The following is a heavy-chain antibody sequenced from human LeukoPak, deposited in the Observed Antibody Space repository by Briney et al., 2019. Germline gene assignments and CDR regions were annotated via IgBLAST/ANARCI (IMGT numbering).Heavy chain of an antibody. J-gene: IGHJ5*02. Sequence: SETLSLTCSVSGVPISTYYWSWLRQSPGKGLEWIAYVYYNGDIMYNPFLKSRVTISLDTSKNQFSLSMTSVTAADTAVYYCARARKGFDPWGQGTLVTVSS. CDR2: VYYNGDI. V-gene: IGHV4-59*01. CDR3: ARARKGFDP. CDR1: GVPISTYY.